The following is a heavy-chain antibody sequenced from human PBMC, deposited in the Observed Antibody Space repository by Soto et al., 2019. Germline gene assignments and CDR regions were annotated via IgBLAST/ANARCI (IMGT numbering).Heavy chain of an antibody. CDR3: AKRDTPMGTPGATFDY. D-gene: IGHD5-18*01. J-gene: IGHJ4*02. CDR2: ISGGGDST. V-gene: IGHV3-23*01. Sequence: PGGSLRLSCAASEFTFSAYAMNWVRQAPGQGLEWVSTISGGGDSTSYADSVKGRFTISRDNSRNTLYLHMNSLRADDTAVYYCAKRDTPMGTPGATFDYWGQGTLVTVSS. CDR1: EFTFSAYA.